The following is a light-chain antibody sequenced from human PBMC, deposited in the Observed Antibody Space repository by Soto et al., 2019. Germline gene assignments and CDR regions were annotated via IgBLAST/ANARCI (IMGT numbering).Light chain of an antibody. J-gene: IGLJ2*01. CDR3: CSYAGSSTFERV. Sequence: QSALTQPASVSGSPGQSITISCTGTSSDVGSYNLVSWYQQHPGKAPKLMIYEGSKRPSGVSNRFSGSKSGNTASLTISGLQAEDEADYYCCSYAGSSTFERVFGGGTKVTVL. CDR2: EGS. V-gene: IGLV2-23*03. CDR1: SSDVGSYNL.